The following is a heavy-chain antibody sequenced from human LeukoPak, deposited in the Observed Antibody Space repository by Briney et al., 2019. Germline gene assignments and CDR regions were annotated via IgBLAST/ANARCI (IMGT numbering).Heavy chain of an antibody. CDR2: IYHSGST. CDR3: ARVPDPYYYDSSGPIGDAFDI. J-gene: IGHJ3*02. V-gene: IGHV4-4*02. Sequence: PSGTLSLTCAVSGGSISSSNWWSWVRQPPGKGLEWIGEIYHSGSTNYNPSLKSRVTISVDKSKNQFSLKLSSVTAADTAVYYCARVPDPYYYDSSGPIGDAFDIWGQGTMVTVSS. CDR1: GGSISSSNW. D-gene: IGHD3-22*01.